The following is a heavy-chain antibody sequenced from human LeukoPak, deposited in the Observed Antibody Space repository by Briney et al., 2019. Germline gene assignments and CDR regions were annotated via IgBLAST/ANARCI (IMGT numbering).Heavy chain of an antibody. CDR1: GGSISSYY. CDR3: AREGIIDAFDI. J-gene: IGHJ3*02. Sequence: SETLSLTCTVSGGSISSYYWSWIRQPAGKGLELIGRIYTNGTTNYNTSLKSRVTISVDTSKNQFSLKLSSVTAADTAVYYCAREGIIDAFDIWGQGTVVTVSS. CDR2: IYTNGTT. V-gene: IGHV4-4*07.